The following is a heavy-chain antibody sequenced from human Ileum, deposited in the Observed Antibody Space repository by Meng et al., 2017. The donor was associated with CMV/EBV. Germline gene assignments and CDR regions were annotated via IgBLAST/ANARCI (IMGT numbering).Heavy chain of an antibody. CDR3: AYEEDYGGNSIRWFDP. V-gene: IGHV1-2*02. CDR2: INHNTGGT. Sequence: ASVKVSCKASGFTFNGYFMHGVRQAPGQGLEWMGWINHNTGGTNYAQKFHGRVTMIRDTSIRSAYMDPRRLRSDDTAVYYCAYEEDYGGNSIRWFDPWGQGTLVTVSS. J-gene: IGHJ5*02. D-gene: IGHD4-23*01. CDR1: GFTFNGYF.